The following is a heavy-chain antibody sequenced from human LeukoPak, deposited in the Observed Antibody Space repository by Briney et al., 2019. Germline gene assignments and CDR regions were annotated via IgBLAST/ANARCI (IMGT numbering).Heavy chain of an antibody. CDR3: TSWGDTTAEYFQR. D-gene: IGHD2-21*02. CDR1: QFTFYNYA. CDR2: ISGSGNTT. J-gene: IGHJ1*01. V-gene: IGHV3-23*01. Sequence: GSLRLSCTASQFTFYNYAMSWVRQAPGKGLEWVSAISGSGNTTYFGDSVAGRFTISRDNAQNSMYLQMNSLRVEDTAVYYCTSWGDTTAEYFQRWGQGTLVTVSS.